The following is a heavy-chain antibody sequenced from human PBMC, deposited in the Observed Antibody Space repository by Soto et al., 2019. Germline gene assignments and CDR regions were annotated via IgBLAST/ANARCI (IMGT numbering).Heavy chain of an antibody. CDR3: ARHYGDYEPIDY. CDR1: GFTVSSNY. D-gene: IGHD4-17*01. V-gene: IGHV3-53*01. CDR2: IYSGGST. J-gene: IGHJ4*02. Sequence: GGSLRLSCAASGFTVSSNYMSWVRQAPGKGLEWVSVIYSGGSTYYADSVKGRFTISRDNSKNTLYLQMNSLRAEDTAVYYCARHYGDYEPIDYWGQGTLVTVSS.